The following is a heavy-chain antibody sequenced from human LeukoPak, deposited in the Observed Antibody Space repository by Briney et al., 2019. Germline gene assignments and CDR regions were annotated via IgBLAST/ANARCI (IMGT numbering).Heavy chain of an antibody. CDR1: GDSISYFY. CDR2: IYNSGST. Sequence: SETLSLTCSVSGDSISYFYWSWIRQAAGKGLEWIGRIYNSGSTDYNASLKSRVTMSVDTSKNQLSLKVISVTAADTAVYYCARTGYSSSWIRGWGQGTLVTVSS. D-gene: IGHD6-13*01. V-gene: IGHV4-4*07. J-gene: IGHJ4*02. CDR3: ARTGYSSSWIRG.